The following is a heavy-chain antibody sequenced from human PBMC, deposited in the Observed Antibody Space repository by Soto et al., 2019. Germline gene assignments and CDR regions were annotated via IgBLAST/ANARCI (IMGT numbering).Heavy chain of an antibody. CDR2: IYPGDSDT. Sequence: GESLKISCKGSGYSFTSYWIGWVRQMPGKGLELMGIIYPGDSDTRYSPSFQGQVTISADKSISTAYLQWSSLKASDTAMYYCARTAAAGKYYYAMGVWGQGTTVTVSS. J-gene: IGHJ6*02. CDR1: GYSFTSYW. CDR3: ARTAAAGKYYYAMGV. D-gene: IGHD6-13*01. V-gene: IGHV5-51*01.